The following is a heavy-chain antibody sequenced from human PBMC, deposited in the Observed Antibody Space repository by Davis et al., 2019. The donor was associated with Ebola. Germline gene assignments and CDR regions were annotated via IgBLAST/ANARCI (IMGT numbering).Heavy chain of an antibody. CDR1: GFTFSSYD. D-gene: IGHD3-10*01. V-gene: IGHV3-13*01. Sequence: GESLKISCAASGFTFSSYDMHWVRQATGKGLEWVSAIGTAGDTYYPGSVKGRFTISRDNAKNSLYLQMNSLRAEDTAVYYCARGRHGENWFDPWGQGTLVTVSS. CDR2: IGTAGDT. J-gene: IGHJ5*02. CDR3: ARGRHGENWFDP.